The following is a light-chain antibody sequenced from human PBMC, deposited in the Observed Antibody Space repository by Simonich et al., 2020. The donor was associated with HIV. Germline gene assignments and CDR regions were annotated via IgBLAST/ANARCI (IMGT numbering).Light chain of an antibody. CDR2: GSS. V-gene: IGKV3-15*01. J-gene: IGKJ4*01. Sequence: EIVMTQSPATLSVSPGERATLSCRASQSVSSSLAWYQQKPGQAPRLLIYGSSTRATGIPARFSGSGSGTEFTLTISSMQSEYFAVYYCQQYNSWPTFGGGTRVEI. CDR1: QSVSSS. CDR3: QQYNSWPT.